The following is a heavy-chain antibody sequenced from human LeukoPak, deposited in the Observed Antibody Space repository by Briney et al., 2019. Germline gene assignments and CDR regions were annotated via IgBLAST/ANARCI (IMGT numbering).Heavy chain of an antibody. J-gene: IGHJ6*03. D-gene: IGHD6-6*01. CDR2: IYYSGST. CDR3: ARWSGSVTARNYYYYMDV. V-gene: IGHV4-59*08. CDR1: GGSISSYY. Sequence: SETLSLTCTVSGGSISSYYWSWIRQPPGKGLEWIGYIYYSGSTNYNPSLKTRVTISVDASRNQFSLNLSSVTAADTAVYYCARWSGSVTARNYYYYMDVWGEGTTVTVSS.